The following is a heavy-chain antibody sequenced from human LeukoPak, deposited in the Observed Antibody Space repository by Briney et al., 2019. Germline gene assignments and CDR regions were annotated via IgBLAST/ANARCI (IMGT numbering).Heavy chain of an antibody. CDR1: GFTFSSCG. D-gene: IGHD6-19*01. CDR2: ISYDGSNK. J-gene: IGHJ3*02. V-gene: IGHV3-30*18. CDR3: AKALTSGWYLDAFNI. Sequence: GGSLRLSCAASGFTFSSCGMHWVRQAPGKGLEWVAVISYDGSNKYYADSVRGRFTISRDNSKNTLFLEMNSLRAEDTAVYYCAKALTSGWYLDAFNIWGQGTMVTVSS.